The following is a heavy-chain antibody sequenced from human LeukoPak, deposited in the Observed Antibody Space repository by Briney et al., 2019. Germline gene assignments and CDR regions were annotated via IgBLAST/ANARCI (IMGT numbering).Heavy chain of an antibody. D-gene: IGHD2-2*01. CDR2: IYRGGAT. CDR3: ARGGPDSLYFDD. V-gene: IGHV3-66*01. J-gene: IGHJ4*02. Sequence: GGSLSFYCAASGYTVSSNCMSWVRQAPGKGLEWVSVIYRGGATYYADSVKDRFTISRDISKDTLFLQMNSLRAEDTAVYFCARGGPDSLYFDDWGQGTLVTASP. CDR1: GYTVSSNC.